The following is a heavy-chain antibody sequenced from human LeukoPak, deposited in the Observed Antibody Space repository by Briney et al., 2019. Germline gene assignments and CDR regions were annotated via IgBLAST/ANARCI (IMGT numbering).Heavy chain of an antibody. Sequence: PGGSLRLSCAASGFTFSSYWMSWVRQAPGKGLEWVANIKQDGSEKYYVDSVKGRFTISRDNAKNSLYLQMNSLRAEDTAVYYCARHRADWLFRSYFDYWGQGTLVTVSS. CDR3: ARHRADWLFRSYFDY. CDR1: GFTFSSYW. V-gene: IGHV3-7*01. D-gene: IGHD3-9*01. CDR2: IKQDGSEK. J-gene: IGHJ4*02.